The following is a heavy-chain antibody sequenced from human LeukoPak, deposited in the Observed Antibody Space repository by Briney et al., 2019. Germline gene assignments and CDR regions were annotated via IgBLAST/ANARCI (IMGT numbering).Heavy chain of an antibody. CDR1: GGSISSGSYY. CDR3: ARDNCGGDCYSLDAFDI. D-gene: IGHD2-21*02. CDR2: ISPSGST. J-gene: IGHJ3*02. V-gene: IGHV4-61*02. Sequence: PSETLSLTCTVSGGSISSGSYYWRWIRQPAGKGLEWIGRISPSGSTNYNPSLKSRVTISGDTSKNQFSLKLSSVTAADTAVYYCARDNCGGDCYSLDAFDIWGQGTMVTVSS.